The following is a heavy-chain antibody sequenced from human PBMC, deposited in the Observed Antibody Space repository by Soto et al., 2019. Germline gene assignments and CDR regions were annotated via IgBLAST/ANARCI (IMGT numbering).Heavy chain of an antibody. J-gene: IGHJ2*01. Sequence: ASVKASCKASGYTITSYYMQWVRQAPGQGLEWMGIINPSGGSTSYAQKFQGRVTMTRDTSTSTVYMELRSLRSAATAPSYCARGIAAAGTHWYFDIRGRGTLVTASS. D-gene: IGHD6-13*01. V-gene: IGHV1-46*03. CDR2: INPSGGST. CDR1: GYTITSYY. CDR3: ARGIAAAGTHWYFDI.